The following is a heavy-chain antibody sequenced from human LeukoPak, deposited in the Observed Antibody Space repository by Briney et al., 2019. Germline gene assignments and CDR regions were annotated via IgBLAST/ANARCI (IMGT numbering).Heavy chain of an antibody. J-gene: IGHJ1*01. CDR3: ARTIVGATKGYFQH. CDR1: GFTFSSYW. D-gene: IGHD1-26*01. V-gene: IGHV3-7*01. CDR2: IKQDGSEK. Sequence: GGSLRLSCAASGFTFSSYWMSWVRQAPGKGLEWVANIKQDGSEKYYVDSVKGRFTISRVNAKNSLYLQMNSLRAEDTAVYYCARTIVGATKGYFQHWGQGTLVTVSS.